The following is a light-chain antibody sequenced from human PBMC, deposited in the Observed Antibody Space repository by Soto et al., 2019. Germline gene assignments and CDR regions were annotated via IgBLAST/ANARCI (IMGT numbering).Light chain of an antibody. Sequence: QLVLTQSPSASASLGASVKLTCTLSSGHSSYAIAWHQQQPETGPRYLMKLNSDGSHNKGAGIPDRFSGSSSGAERYLTISSLQSEDEADYYCQTWGTGFSVVFGGGTKLTVL. V-gene: IGLV4-69*01. CDR1: SGHSSYA. CDR2: LNSDGSH. J-gene: IGLJ2*01. CDR3: QTWGTGFSVV.